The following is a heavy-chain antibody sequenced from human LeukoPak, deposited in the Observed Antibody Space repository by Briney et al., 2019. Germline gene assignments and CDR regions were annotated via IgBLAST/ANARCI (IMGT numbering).Heavy chain of an antibody. CDR2: IWYDGSNK. V-gene: IGHV3-33*01. CDR3: ARSSGWQPDFDY. CDR1: GFTFSNYA. D-gene: IGHD6-19*01. J-gene: IGHJ4*02. Sequence: GGSLRLSCAASGFTFSNYAMHWVRQAPGKGLEWVAVIWYDGSNKYYADSVKGRFTISRDNSKNTLYLQMNSLRAEDTAVYYCARSSGWQPDFDYWGQGTLVTASS.